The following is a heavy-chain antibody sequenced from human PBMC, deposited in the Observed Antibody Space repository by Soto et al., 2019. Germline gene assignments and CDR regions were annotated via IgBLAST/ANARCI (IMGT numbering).Heavy chain of an antibody. J-gene: IGHJ3*02. CDR3: ARGGGVGVAGSAAFDM. CDR1: GYPVTAYY. D-gene: IGHD3-3*01. V-gene: IGHV1-2*02. Sequence: QLHLVQSGAVVKKPGASVTVSCSASGYPVTAYYMHWVRQAPGRGLEWMGGINPATGAAKYTQTFQGRVNMTGDTSTSTVFMELSGLTSEDPAVFYCARGGGVGVAGSAAFDMWGQGTLVTVSS. CDR2: INPATGAA.